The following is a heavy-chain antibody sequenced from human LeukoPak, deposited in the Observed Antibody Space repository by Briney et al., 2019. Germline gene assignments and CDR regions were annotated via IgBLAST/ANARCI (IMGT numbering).Heavy chain of an antibody. Sequence: SETLSLTCTVSGGSISSYYWSWIRQPPGKGLEWIGYIYYSGSTNYNPSLKSRVSISVDTSKNQFSLKLSSVTAADTAVYYCARGRGGGGSSNNWFNPWGQGTLVTVSS. CDR1: GGSISSYY. CDR3: ARGRGGGGSSNNWFNP. J-gene: IGHJ5*02. D-gene: IGHD2-15*01. CDR2: IYYSGST. V-gene: IGHV4-59*01.